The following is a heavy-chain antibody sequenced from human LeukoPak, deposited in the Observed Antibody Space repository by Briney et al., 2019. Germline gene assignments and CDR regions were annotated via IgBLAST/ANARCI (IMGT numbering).Heavy chain of an antibody. J-gene: IGHJ4*02. CDR3: ARDLYRYYGSGSRFDY. Sequence: GASVKVSCKASGYSFTNHYIHWVRQAPGQGLEWMGIINPSGSSTSYAQKFQGRVTMTRDMSTSTVYMELSSLRSEDTAVYYCARDLYRYYGSGSRFDYWGQGTLVTVSS. D-gene: IGHD3-10*01. CDR2: INPSGSST. CDR1: GYSFTNHY. V-gene: IGHV1-46*01.